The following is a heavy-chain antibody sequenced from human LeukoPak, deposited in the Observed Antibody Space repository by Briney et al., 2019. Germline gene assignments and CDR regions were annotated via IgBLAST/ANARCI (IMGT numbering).Heavy chain of an antibody. Sequence: GGSLRLSCAASGFTFSDYNMNWVRQAPGKGLEWVSSISRSSYYIYYTDSVKGRFTISRDNAKNSLYLQMNSLRAEDTAVYYCARGYYYDPDAFDIWGQGTMVTVSS. J-gene: IGHJ3*02. D-gene: IGHD3-22*01. V-gene: IGHV3-21*01. CDR3: ARGYYYDPDAFDI. CDR1: GFTFSDYN. CDR2: ISRSSYYI.